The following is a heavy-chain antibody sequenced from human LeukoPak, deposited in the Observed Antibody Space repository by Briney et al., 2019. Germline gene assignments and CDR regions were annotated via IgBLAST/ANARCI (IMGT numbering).Heavy chain of an antibody. D-gene: IGHD3-3*01. Sequence: SQTLSLTCTVSGGSIISGSYYWSWIRQPAGKGLEWIGRIYTSGSTNYNPSLKSRVTISVDTSKNQFSLKLSSVTAADTAVYHCASDSHDFWSGSYYYYGMDVWGQGTTVTVSS. CDR3: ASDSHDFWSGSYYYYGMDV. CDR1: GGSIISGSYY. J-gene: IGHJ6*02. V-gene: IGHV4-61*02. CDR2: IYTSGST.